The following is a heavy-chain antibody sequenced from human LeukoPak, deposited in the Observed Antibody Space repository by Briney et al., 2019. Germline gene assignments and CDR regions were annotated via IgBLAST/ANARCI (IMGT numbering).Heavy chain of an antibody. D-gene: IGHD3-22*01. V-gene: IGHV4-38-2*02. J-gene: IGHJ4*02. CDR1: GYSISSGNY. CDR3: ARVMDYYDGTGYPPPAAADY. CDR2: IDHSGSI. Sequence: KPSETLSLTCTVSGYSISSGNYWGWIRQPPGQGLEWMGSIDHSGSIYYNPSLKSRVTISVDTSKNQFSLKVSSVTAADTAVYYCARVMDYYDGTGYPPPAAADYWGQGTLVTVSS.